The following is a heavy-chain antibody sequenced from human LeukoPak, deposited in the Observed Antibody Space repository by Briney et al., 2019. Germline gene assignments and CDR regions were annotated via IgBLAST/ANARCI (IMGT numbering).Heavy chain of an antibody. CDR2: ISSSSSSTI. D-gene: IGHD3-10*01. CDR1: GFTFSSYS. Sequence: PGGFLRLSCAASGFTFSSYSMNWVRQAPGKGLEWVSYISSSSSSTIYYADSVKGRFTISRDNAKNSLYLQMNSLRDEDTAVYYCARRYYVPYYYGSGIDYWGQGTLVTVSS. CDR3: ARRYYVPYYYGSGIDY. V-gene: IGHV3-48*02. J-gene: IGHJ4*02.